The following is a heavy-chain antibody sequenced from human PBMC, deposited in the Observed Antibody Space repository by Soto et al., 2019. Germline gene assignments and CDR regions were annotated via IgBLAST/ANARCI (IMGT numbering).Heavy chain of an antibody. D-gene: IGHD3-3*01. V-gene: IGHV1-69*13. CDR1: GGTFTDYA. Sequence: ASAKVSCKASGGTFTDYAFSWVRQAPGQGLEWRGGIIPIFRSSNFAQKFQGRLTIFADASAGTAYMELSSLRSDATATYYCGRLVPWFDLCGQGTLVTVSS. J-gene: IGHJ5*02. CDR2: IIPIFRSS. CDR3: GRLVPWFDL.